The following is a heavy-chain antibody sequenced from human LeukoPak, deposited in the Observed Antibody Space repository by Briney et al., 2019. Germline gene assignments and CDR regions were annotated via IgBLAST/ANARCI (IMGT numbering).Heavy chain of an antibody. CDR2: IYTSGST. CDR3: AREATMDIVVVPAALRRGAFDI. D-gene: IGHD2-2*03. CDR1: GGSISSYY. Sequence: SETLSLTCTVSGGSISSYYWSWIRQPAGKGLEWIGRIYTSGSTNYNPSLKSRVTMPVDTSKNQFSLKLSSVTAADTAVYYCAREATMDIVVVPAALRRGAFDIWGQGTMVTVSS. V-gene: IGHV4-4*07. J-gene: IGHJ3*02.